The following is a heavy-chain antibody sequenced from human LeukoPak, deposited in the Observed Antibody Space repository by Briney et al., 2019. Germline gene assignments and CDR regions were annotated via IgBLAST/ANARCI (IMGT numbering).Heavy chain of an antibody. D-gene: IGHD1-20*01. CDR1: GYTFTGYY. CDR3: AREGPTYNWKRDWFDP. V-gene: IGHV1-2*02. Sequence: GASVKVSCKASGYTFTGYYMHWVRQAPGQGLEWMGWINPNSGGTNYAQKFQGRVTMTRDTSISTAYMELRRLTSDDTAVYYCAREGPTYNWKRDWFDPWGQGTLVTVSS. J-gene: IGHJ5*02. CDR2: INPNSGGT.